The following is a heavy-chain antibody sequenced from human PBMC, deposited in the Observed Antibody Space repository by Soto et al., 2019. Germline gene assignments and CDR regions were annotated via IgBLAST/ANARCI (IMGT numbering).Heavy chain of an antibody. CDR3: AKEGRRIVATIPFDY. D-gene: IGHD5-12*01. CDR1: GFTFSSYA. J-gene: IGHJ4*02. Sequence: PGGSLRLSCAASGFTFSSYAMSWVRQAPGKGLEWVSAISGSGGSTYYADSVKGRFTISRDNSRNTLYLQMNSLRAEDTAVYYCAKEGRRIVATIPFDYWGQGTLVTVSS. CDR2: ISGSGGST. V-gene: IGHV3-23*01.